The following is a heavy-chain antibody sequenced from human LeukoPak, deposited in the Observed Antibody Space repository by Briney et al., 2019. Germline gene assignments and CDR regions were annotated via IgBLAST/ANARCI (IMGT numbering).Heavy chain of an antibody. J-gene: IGHJ3*02. CDR2: IAHDGSDK. CDR1: GFTFSSHG. CDR3: AKDPNGDYVGTFDM. D-gene: IGHD4-17*01. Sequence: GGSLRLSCVASGFTFSSHGIHWVRQAPGKGLEWVAVIAHDGSDKGYADSVKGRFTISRDNSKDTLYLQMNSLRAEDTATYYCAKDPNGDYVGTFDMWGQGTMVTVSS. V-gene: IGHV3-30*04.